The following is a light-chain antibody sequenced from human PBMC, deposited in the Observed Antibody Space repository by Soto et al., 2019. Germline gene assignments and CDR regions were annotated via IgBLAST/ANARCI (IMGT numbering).Light chain of an antibody. J-gene: IGLJ1*01. Sequence: QSVLTPPASVSGSPGQSITISCTGTSSDVGGYNYVSWYQQHPGKAPKLMIYEVSNRPSGVSNRFSDSKSGNTASLTISGLQAEDEADYYCSSYTSSSTRVFGTGTKLTVL. CDR2: EVS. CDR1: SSDVGGYNY. V-gene: IGLV2-14*01. CDR3: SSYTSSSTRV.